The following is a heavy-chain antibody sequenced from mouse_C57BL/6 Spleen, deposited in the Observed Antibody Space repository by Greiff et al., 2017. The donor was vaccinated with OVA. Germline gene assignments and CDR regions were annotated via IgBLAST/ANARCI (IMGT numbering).Heavy chain of an antibody. CDR3: ARERGIYYDYDGGFAY. Sequence: VQLQQPGTELVKPGASVKLSCKASGYTFTSYWMHWVKQRPGQGLEWIGNINPSNGGTNYNEKFKSKATLTVDKSSSTAYMQLSSLTSEDSAVYYCARERGIYYDYDGGFAYWGQGTLVTVSA. D-gene: IGHD2-4*01. CDR2: INPSNGGT. CDR1: GYTFTSYW. V-gene: IGHV1-53*01. J-gene: IGHJ3*01.